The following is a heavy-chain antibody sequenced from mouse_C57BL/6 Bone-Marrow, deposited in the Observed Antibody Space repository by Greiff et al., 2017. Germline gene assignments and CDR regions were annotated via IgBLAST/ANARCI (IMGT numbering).Heavy chain of an antibody. Sequence: QVQLQQPGAELVKPGASVKLSCKASGYTFTNYWMHWVKQRPGQGLEWIGMMHPNGGSPDYNEKFKSEATLSVDKSSRTAYMELSSLTSEDSAVYYWASSYDCGDYTMDYWGQGTSVTVSS. J-gene: IGHJ4*01. D-gene: IGHD2-4*01. CDR1: GYTFTNYW. CDR3: ASSYDCGDYTMDY. V-gene: IGHV1-64*01. CDR2: MHPNGGSP.